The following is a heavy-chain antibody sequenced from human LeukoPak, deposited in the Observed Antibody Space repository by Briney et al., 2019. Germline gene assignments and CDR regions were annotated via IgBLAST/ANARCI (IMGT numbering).Heavy chain of an antibody. J-gene: IGHJ4*02. CDR1: GGSISSGDYY. V-gene: IGHV4-31*03. CDR2: IYYSGST. Sequence: PSETLSLTCTVSGGSISSGDYYWSWIRQHPGKGLEWIGYIYYSGSTYYNPSLNSRVTISVDTSKNQFSLKLSSVTAADTAVYYCARITGGVVVADAVFDYWGQGTLVTVSS. CDR3: ARITGGVVVADAVFDY. D-gene: IGHD2-15*01.